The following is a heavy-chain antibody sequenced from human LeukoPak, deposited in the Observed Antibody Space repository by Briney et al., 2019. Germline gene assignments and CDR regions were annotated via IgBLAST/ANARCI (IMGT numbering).Heavy chain of an antibody. D-gene: IGHD6-13*01. CDR2: ISAENGDT. J-gene: IGHJ6*02. V-gene: IGHV1-18*01. CDR3: ARAVLGHPDIAAAQQYYYYYGMDV. Sequence: GASVKVSCKASGYTFNTYGFSWVRQAPGEGLEWMGWISAENGDTNYAQNFQGRVTMTTDTSTRAAYMEMRRLRSDDTAVYYCARAVLGHPDIAAAQQYYYYYGMDVWGQGATVTVSS. CDR1: GYTFNTYG.